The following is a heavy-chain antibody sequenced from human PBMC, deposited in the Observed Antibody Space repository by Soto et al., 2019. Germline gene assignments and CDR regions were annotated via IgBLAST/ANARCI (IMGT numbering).Heavy chain of an antibody. CDR1: GVSISNSY. CDR3: ARGGGSYTTGWYDDY. D-gene: IGHD6-19*01. V-gene: IGHV4-4*09. Sequence: QVQLQESGPGLVKPSETMSLTCTVSGVSISNSYCGWVRQPPGKKLEWIGHIWNSGTTDYNPSLRGRVPMCVDPAMNPRPLRLGAVTATVTAGSYVARGGGSYTTGWYDDYWGQGTLVTVSS. CDR2: IWNSGTT. J-gene: IGHJ4*02.